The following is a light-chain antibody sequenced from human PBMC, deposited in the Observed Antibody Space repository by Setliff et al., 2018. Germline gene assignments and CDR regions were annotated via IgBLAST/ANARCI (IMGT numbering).Light chain of an antibody. Sequence: SVLTQPAAVSGSPGQSITISCAGTNSDVGGYNYVSWYQQHPDKAPKLMIYEVTKRPSGVSDRFSGSKSGNTASLTISGLQAEDEADYFCSSYKNTNKNVFGTGTKVTVL. V-gene: IGLV2-14*03. CDR3: SSYKNTNKNV. J-gene: IGLJ1*01. CDR2: EVT. CDR1: NSDVGGYNY.